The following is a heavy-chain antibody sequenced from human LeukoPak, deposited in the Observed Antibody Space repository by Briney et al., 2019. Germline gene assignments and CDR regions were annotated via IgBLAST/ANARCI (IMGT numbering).Heavy chain of an antibody. CDR1: GYTFSDHW. V-gene: IGHV3-7*03. CDR3: AREGPYYGSGSYYNVNDY. D-gene: IGHD3-10*01. CDR2: VKHDGNDR. Sequence: GGSLRLSCVVSGYTFSDHWLSCVRQAPGKGPEWVATVKHDGNDRDYVDSVKGRFTISRDNARNSAYLQMNSLRVEDTAVYYCAREGPYYGSGSYYNVNDYWGQGTLVTVSS. J-gene: IGHJ4*02.